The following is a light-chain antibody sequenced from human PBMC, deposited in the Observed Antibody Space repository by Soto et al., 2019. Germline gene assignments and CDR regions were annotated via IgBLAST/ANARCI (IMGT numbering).Light chain of an antibody. CDR1: SSDIGSHNL. J-gene: IGLJ2*01. CDR2: EAT. V-gene: IGLV2-23*01. Sequence: QSVLTQPASVSGSPGQSITVSCTGNSSDIGSHNLVSWYQQHPGKAPKLLIFEATKRPSGISNRFSGSKSGNTASLTISGLLAEDEADYYCCSYAGTTTSVLFGGGTKLTVL. CDR3: CSYAGTTTSVL.